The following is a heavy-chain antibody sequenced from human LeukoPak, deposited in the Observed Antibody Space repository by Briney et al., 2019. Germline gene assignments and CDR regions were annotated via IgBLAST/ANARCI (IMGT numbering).Heavy chain of an antibody. Sequence: GGSLRLSCAASGFTVSSNYMSWVRQAPGKGLEWVSVIYSGGSTYYADSVKGRFTISRDNSKNTLYLQMNSLRAEDAAVYYCARDGDSSGYLDYWGQGTLVTVSS. CDR1: GFTVSSNY. D-gene: IGHD3-22*01. CDR2: IYSGGST. J-gene: IGHJ4*02. CDR3: ARDGDSSGYLDY. V-gene: IGHV3-66*01.